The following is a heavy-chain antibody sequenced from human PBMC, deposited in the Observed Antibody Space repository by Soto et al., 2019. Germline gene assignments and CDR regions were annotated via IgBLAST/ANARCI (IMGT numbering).Heavy chain of an antibody. Sequence: PGESLKISCKGSGYNFTSSWIGWVRQMPEKGLEWMAIIYPGDSDTRYSPSFQGQVTVSADKSISTAYLQWSSLKASDTAMYYWARLRRFGSTGYPGKYDYWGQGSLVTVSS. V-gene: IGHV5-51*01. CDR1: GYNFTSSW. J-gene: IGHJ4*02. CDR2: IYPGDSDT. D-gene: IGHD3-9*01. CDR3: ARLRRFGSTGYPGKYDY.